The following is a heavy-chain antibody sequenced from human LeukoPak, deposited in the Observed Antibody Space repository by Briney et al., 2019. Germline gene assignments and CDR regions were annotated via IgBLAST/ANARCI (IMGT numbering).Heavy chain of an antibody. V-gene: IGHV3-53*04. CDR2: IYSRGST. CDR1: GVTVSSNY. CDR3: ARGMSWFDP. Sequence: GGSLSLSCAASGVTVSSNYMSWVRQAPGKGLEWVSGIYSRGSTYYADSVKGRCTISRHNSKNTLYLQMNSLRAEDTAVYYCARGMSWFDPWGQGTLVTVSS. J-gene: IGHJ5*02.